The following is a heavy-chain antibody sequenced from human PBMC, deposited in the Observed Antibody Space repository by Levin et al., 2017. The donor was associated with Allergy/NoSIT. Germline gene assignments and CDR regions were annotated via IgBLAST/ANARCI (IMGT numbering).Heavy chain of an antibody. CDR2: ITWNSGAI. CDR3: AKDIGRSGTKKRGFDS. J-gene: IGHJ4*02. Sequence: GGSLRLSCAASGFTFDDYAMHWVRQAPGKGLEWVSGITWNSGAIGYADSVKGRFTISRDNAKNSLYLQMNSLRPEDTALFYCAKDIGRSGTKKRGFDSWGQGTLVTVSS. CDR1: GFTFDDYA. D-gene: IGHD1-26*01. V-gene: IGHV3-9*01.